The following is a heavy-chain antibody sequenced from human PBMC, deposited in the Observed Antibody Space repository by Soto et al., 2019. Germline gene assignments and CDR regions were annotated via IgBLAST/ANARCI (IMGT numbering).Heavy chain of an antibody. CDR2: IDHSGST. CDR3: ARRITKIVVVFDY. Sequence: QVQLQQWGAGLLKPSETLSLTCAVSGGSFSGYYWSWIRQPPGKGLEWIGEIDHSGSTSYNPSLKGRVSMSGDTAKNQFSLNRNSVTAADTAVYFCARRITKIVVVFDYWGQGTLVTVSS. CDR1: GGSFSGYY. D-gene: IGHD3-22*01. V-gene: IGHV4-34*01. J-gene: IGHJ4*02.